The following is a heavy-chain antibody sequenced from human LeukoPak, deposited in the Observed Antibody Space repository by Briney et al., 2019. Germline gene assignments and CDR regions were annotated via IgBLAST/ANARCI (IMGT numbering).Heavy chain of an antibody. CDR3: AREPGFDSSGYLNWFDP. J-gene: IGHJ5*02. V-gene: IGHV4-59*01. D-gene: IGHD3-22*01. CDR2: ISYSGST. CDR1: GGSISSFY. Sequence: SETLSLTCTVSGGSISSFYWSWIRQPPGKGLEWIGYISYSGSTHYNPSLKSRVTISVDTSKNQLSLKLSSVTAADTAVYYCAREPGFDSSGYLNWFDPWGQGTLVTVSS.